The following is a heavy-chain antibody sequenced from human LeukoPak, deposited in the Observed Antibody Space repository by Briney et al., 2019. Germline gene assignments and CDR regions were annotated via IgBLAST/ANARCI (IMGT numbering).Heavy chain of an antibody. D-gene: IGHD1-14*01. J-gene: IGHJ4*02. V-gene: IGHV1-8*01. Sequence: SVKVSCKASGYTFTSYDINWVRKATGQGLEWMGWMNPNSGNTGYAQKFQGRVTVTRNTSISTAYMELSSLRSEDAAVYYCARLPEPFDYWGQGTLVTVSS. CDR2: MNPNSGNT. CDR3: ARLPEPFDY. CDR1: GYTFTSYD.